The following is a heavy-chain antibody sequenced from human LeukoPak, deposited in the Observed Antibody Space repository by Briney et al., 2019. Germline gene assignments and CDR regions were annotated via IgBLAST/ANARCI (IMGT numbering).Heavy chain of an antibody. V-gene: IGHV1-18*01. CDR1: GYTFTSYG. Sequence: ASVKVSCKASGYTFTSYGISWVRQPPGQGIEWMGLISAYNGNTNYAQKLQGRVIMTTDTSTSTAYMEMRSLRSGDTAVYYCARVYYDFWSGYEYDAFDIWGQGTMVTVSS. J-gene: IGHJ3*02. CDR3: ARVYYDFWSGYEYDAFDI. D-gene: IGHD3-3*01. CDR2: ISAYNGNT.